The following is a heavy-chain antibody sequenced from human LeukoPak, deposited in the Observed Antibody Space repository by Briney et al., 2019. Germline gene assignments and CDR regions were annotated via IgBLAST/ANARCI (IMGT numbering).Heavy chain of an antibody. CDR3: ARDPPPIVATTTYSDYNY. J-gene: IGHJ4*02. V-gene: IGHV3-21*01. CDR2: ISSSSSYI. CDR1: GFTFSSYS. Sequence: GGSLRLSCATSGFTFSSYSMNWVRQAPGKGLEWVSSISSSSSYIYYADSVKGRFTISRDNAKNSLYLQMNSLRAEDTAVYYCARDPPPIVATTTYSDYNYWGQGTLVTVSS. D-gene: IGHD5-12*01.